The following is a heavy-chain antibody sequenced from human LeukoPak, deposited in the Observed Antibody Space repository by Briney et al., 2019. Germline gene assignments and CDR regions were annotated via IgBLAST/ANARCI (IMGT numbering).Heavy chain of an antibody. CDR3: ARAYSGYEAFDY. Sequence: ASVKVSCKASGYTFTGYYIHWVRQAPGRGLEWMGWINPNSGGTNYAQKFQGRVTMTRDTSTTYMELSSLTSDDTAVYYCARAYSGYEAFDYWGQGTLVTVSS. D-gene: IGHD5-12*01. CDR2: INPNSGGT. V-gene: IGHV1-2*02. CDR1: GYTFTGYY. J-gene: IGHJ4*02.